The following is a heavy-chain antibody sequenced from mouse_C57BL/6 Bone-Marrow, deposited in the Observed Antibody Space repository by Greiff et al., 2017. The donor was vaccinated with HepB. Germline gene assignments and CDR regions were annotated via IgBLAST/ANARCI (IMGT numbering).Heavy chain of an antibody. D-gene: IGHD1-1*01. V-gene: IGHV1-61*01. J-gene: IGHJ2*01. CDR2: IYPSDSET. CDR3: ARVHYGSYYFDY. Sequence: QVQLQQSGAELVRPGSSVKLSCKASGYTFTSYWMDWVKQRPGQGLEWIGNIYPSDSETHYNQKFKDKATLTVDKSSSTAYMQLSSLTSEDSAVYYCARVHYGSYYFDYWGQGTTLTVSS. CDR1: GYTFTSYW.